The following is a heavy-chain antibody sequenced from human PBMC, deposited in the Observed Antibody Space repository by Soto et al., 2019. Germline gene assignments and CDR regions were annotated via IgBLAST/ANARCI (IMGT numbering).Heavy chain of an antibody. CDR2: IWYDGSNK. Sequence: GGSLRLSCAASGFTFSSYGMHWVRQAPGKGLEWVAVIWYDGSNKYYADSVKGRFTISRDNSKNTLYLQMNSLRAEDTAVYYCAREHLDRGGDYYNKFYYYYGMDVWGQGTTVTVSS. V-gene: IGHV3-33*01. CDR3: AREHLDRGGDYYNKFYYYYGMDV. J-gene: IGHJ6*02. D-gene: IGHD2-21*02. CDR1: GFTFSSYG.